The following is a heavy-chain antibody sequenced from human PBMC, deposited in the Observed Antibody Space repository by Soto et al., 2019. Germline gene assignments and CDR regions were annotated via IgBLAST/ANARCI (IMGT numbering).Heavy chain of an antibody. CDR3: ATVVRLYATLYVLDV. CDR2: FDPEDGET. V-gene: IGHV1-24*01. CDR1: GYTLTELS. D-gene: IGHD4-17*01. Sequence: ASVKVSCKVSGYTLTELSMHWVRQAPGKGLEWMGGFDPEDGETIYAQKFQGRVTMTEDTSTDTAYMELSSLRSEDTAVYYCATVVRLYATLYVLDVWGQGTTVTVSS. J-gene: IGHJ6*02.